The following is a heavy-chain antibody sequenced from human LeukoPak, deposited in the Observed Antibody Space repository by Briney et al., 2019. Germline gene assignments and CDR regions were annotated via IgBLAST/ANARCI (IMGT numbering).Heavy chain of an antibody. D-gene: IGHD6-13*01. CDR3: ARSGIGRGSWFDP. J-gene: IGHJ5*02. CDR2: INHSGST. CDR1: GGSFSGYY. V-gene: IGHV4-34*01. Sequence: SETLPLTCAVYGGSFSGYYWSWIRQPPGKGLEWIGEINHSGSTNYNPSLKSRVTISVDTSKNQFSLKLSSVTAADTAVYYCARSGIGRGSWFDPWGQGTLVTVSS.